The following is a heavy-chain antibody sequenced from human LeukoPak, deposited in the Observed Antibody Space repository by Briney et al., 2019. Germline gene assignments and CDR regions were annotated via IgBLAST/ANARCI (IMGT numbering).Heavy chain of an antibody. Sequence: ASVRVSCKASGYTFIGYYMYWVRQAPGQGLEWMGWINPNSGGTNYAQKFQGRVTMTRDTSISTAYMELSRLRSDDTAEYYCARALYYDSSGYYSSSYYYFQHWGQGTLVTVSS. J-gene: IGHJ1*01. D-gene: IGHD3-22*01. CDR2: INPNSGGT. CDR3: ARALYYDSSGYYSSSYYYFQH. V-gene: IGHV1-2*02. CDR1: GYTFIGYY.